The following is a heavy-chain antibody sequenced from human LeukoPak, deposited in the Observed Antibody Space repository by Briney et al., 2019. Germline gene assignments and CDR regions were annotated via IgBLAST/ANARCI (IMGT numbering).Heavy chain of an antibody. V-gene: IGHV4-59*02. D-gene: IGHD2-21*01. CDR1: GGSVSGFY. Sequence: SETLSLTCTVSGGSVSGFYWTWIRQTPGKGLEWIGYVHDSGSTDYSPSSASRVTVSVDTSKNQFFLNLRSATAADTAVYYCARVAQLEAYSIYYYGLDVWGQGTTVIVSS. J-gene: IGHJ6*02. CDR3: ARVAQLEAYSIYYYGLDV. CDR2: VHDSGST.